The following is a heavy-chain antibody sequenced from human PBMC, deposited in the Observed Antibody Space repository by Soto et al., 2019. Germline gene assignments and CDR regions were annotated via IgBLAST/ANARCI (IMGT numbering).Heavy chain of an antibody. Sequence: ASVKVSCKASGYTFTSYYMHWVRQAPGQGLEWMGIINPSGGSTSYAQKFQGRVTMTRDMSTSTVYMELSSLRSEDTAVYYCAREGRDIVVVVAAQEKAHFDYWGQGTLVTVS. CDR3: AREGRDIVVVVAAQEKAHFDY. D-gene: IGHD2-15*01. J-gene: IGHJ4*02. CDR2: INPSGGST. V-gene: IGHV1-46*01. CDR1: GYTFTSYY.